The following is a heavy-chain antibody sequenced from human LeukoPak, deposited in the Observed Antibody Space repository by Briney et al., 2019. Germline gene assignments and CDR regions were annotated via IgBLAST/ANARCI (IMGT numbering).Heavy chain of an antibody. V-gene: IGHV1-8*01. J-gene: IGHJ6*02. CDR2: MNPNSGNT. CDR1: GYTFTSYD. CDR3: ARGRDIVVVPAVVRYGMDV. D-gene: IGHD2-2*01. Sequence: ASVRVSCKASGYTFTSYDINWVRQATGQGLEWMGWMNPNSGNTGYAQKFQGRVTMTRNTSISTAYMELSSLRSEDTAVYYCARGRDIVVVPAVVRYGMDVWGQGTTVTVSS.